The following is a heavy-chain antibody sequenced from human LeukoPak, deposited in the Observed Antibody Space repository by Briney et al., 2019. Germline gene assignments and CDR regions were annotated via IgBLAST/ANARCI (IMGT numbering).Heavy chain of an antibody. J-gene: IGHJ4*02. CDR1: GITVSNNY. CDR3: ARDWNGDYAFEN. Sequence: GGSLRLSCEVSGITVSNNYMNWVRQAPGKGLEWVSVIDSGGSTYYVDSVKGRFTASRDISRNTVFLQMTGLRAEDTAIYYCARDWNGDYAFENWGQGTLVIVSS. V-gene: IGHV3-66*01. D-gene: IGHD1-1*01. CDR2: IDSGGST.